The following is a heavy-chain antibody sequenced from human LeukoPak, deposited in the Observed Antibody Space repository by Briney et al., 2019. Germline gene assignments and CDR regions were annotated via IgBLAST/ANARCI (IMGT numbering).Heavy chain of an antibody. CDR2: IWNDGTNT. Sequence: PGGSLRLSCAASGFIFSNYGIHWVRQAPGKGLEWVALIWNDGTNTHYVDSVKGRFTISRDNSKNTLYLQLNSLRAEDTAVYYCVRVSGYMGGAFDIWGQGTMVTVSS. CDR3: VRVSGYMGGAFDI. V-gene: IGHV3-33*01. CDR1: GFIFSNYG. D-gene: IGHD6-13*01. J-gene: IGHJ3*02.